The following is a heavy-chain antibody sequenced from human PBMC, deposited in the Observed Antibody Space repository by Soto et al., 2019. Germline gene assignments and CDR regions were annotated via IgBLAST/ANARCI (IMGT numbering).Heavy chain of an antibody. V-gene: IGHV4-34*01. J-gene: IGHJ5*02. CDR1: GGSFSGYY. D-gene: IGHD1-7*01. CDR3: ARLELELLLWFDP. CDR2: INHSGST. Sequence: SETLSLTCAVYGGSFSGYYWSWIRQPPGKGLEWIGEINHSGSTNYNPSLKSRVTISVDTSKNQFSLKLSSVTAADTAVYYCARLELELLLWFDPWGQGTLVTVSS.